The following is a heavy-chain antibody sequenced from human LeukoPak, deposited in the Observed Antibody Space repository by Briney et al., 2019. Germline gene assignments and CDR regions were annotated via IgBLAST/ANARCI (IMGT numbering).Heavy chain of an antibody. J-gene: IGHJ3*02. Sequence: GGSLRLSCVASGFTFSSYWMNWVRQAPGKGLEWVANIHEDGSDKYYVDSVKGRFTISRDNAKNSLYLQMNSLRAEDTALYYCARTLRLGTPRAFDIWGRGTVVTVSS. D-gene: IGHD1-14*01. V-gene: IGHV3-7*05. CDR1: GFTFSSYW. CDR2: IHEDGSDK. CDR3: ARTLRLGTPRAFDI.